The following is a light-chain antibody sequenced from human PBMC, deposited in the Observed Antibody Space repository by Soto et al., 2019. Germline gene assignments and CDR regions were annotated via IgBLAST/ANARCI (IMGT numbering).Light chain of an antibody. CDR2: DAS. Sequence: EIVLTQSPGTLSLSPGERATLSCRASQRISNSYLAWYQQKHGQAPRLLLYDASSRATGIPDRVSGSGSGTDFTLTISRLEPEDFAVYYCQQYARPPFAFGQGTKVEI. V-gene: IGKV3-20*01. CDR3: QQYARPPFA. J-gene: IGKJ2*01. CDR1: QRISNSY.